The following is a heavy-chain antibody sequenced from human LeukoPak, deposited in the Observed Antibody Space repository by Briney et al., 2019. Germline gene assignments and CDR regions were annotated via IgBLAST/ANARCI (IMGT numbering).Heavy chain of an antibody. D-gene: IGHD1-1*01. J-gene: IGHJ6*02. CDR3: ARDIIRLAKHGYYYGMDV. CDR1: GFTFDDYG. Sequence: GGSLRLSCAASGFTFDDYGMSWVRQAPGKGLEWVSGINWNGGSTGYADSVKGRFTISRDNAKNSLYLQMNSLRAEDTALYHCARDIIRLAKHGYYYGMDVWGQGTTVTVSS. V-gene: IGHV3-20*01. CDR2: INWNGGST.